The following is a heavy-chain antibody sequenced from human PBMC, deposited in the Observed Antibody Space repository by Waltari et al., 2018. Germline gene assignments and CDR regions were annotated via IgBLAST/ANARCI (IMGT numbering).Heavy chain of an antibody. J-gene: IGHJ4*02. Sequence: HLQLQESGPGLVKPSEPLSIPCTVSGGAISSSSYHWGWIRQHPGKGREWIGSIYYSGSTYYNPSLKSRVTISVDTSKNQFSLKLSAVTAADTAVYYCARDVDTAPQWGQGTLVTVSS. CDR3: ARDVDTAPQ. V-gene: IGHV4-39*07. CDR2: IYYSGST. D-gene: IGHD5-18*01. CDR1: GGAISSSSYH.